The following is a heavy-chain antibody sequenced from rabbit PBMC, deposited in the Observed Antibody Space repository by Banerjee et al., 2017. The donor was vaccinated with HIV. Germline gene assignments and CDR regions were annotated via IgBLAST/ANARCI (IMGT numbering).Heavy chain of an antibody. CDR3: ARDLLFRSDSSYFGL. CDR2: ISDVSGDT. J-gene: IGHJ6*01. V-gene: IGHV1S45*01. D-gene: IGHD8-1*01. Sequence: QEQLEESGGDMVKPGASLTLTCTASGFSFSGGYWECWVRQAPGKGLEWIACISDVSGDTYYATWAKGRFTISQTSSTTVTLQMTSLTAADTATYFCARDLLFRSDSSYFGLWGPGTLVTVS. CDR1: GFSFSGGYW.